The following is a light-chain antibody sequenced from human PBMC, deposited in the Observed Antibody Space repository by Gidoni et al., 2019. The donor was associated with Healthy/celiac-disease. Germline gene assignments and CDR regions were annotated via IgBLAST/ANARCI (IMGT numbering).Light chain of an antibody. CDR1: TSDVGGYNY. CDR3: SSYTSSSTLDVV. V-gene: IGLV2-14*03. CDR2: DVS. Sequence: QSALTQPASVSGSPGQSIPIPCTGTTSDVGGYNYVSWYQQHPGKAPKLMFYDVSNRPSGVSNRFSGSKSGNTASLTISGLQAEDEADYYCSSYTSSSTLDVVFGGGTKLTVL. J-gene: IGLJ2*01.